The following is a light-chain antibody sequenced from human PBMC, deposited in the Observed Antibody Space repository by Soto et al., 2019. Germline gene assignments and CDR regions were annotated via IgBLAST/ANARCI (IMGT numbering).Light chain of an antibody. Sequence: QSVLTQPRSVSGSPGQSVIISCTGTSSDVGGYDFVSWYQQHPGKAPKPMIYDVTNRPSGVPDRFSDSKSGNTASLTISGLQAEDEADYYCCSYAGSYTLVFGGGTKLTV. V-gene: IGLV2-11*01. J-gene: IGLJ2*01. CDR1: SSDVGGYDF. CDR3: CSYAGSYTLV. CDR2: DVT.